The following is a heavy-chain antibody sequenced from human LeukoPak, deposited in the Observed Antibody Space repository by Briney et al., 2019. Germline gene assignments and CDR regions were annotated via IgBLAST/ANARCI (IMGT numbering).Heavy chain of an antibody. D-gene: IGHD3-16*01. V-gene: IGHV3-30*02. CDR3: AKVYHDYVWGSYVFDYFDY. CDR1: GFTFGSNG. CDR2: IRYDYTK. Sequence: TGGSLRLSCAASGFTFGSNGLHWVRQAPGKGLEWVSFIRYDYTKYDADSVKGRFTISRDNRKNTVYLEMNSLRAEDTAVYYCAKVYHDYVWGSYVFDYFDYWGQGTPVTV. J-gene: IGHJ4*02.